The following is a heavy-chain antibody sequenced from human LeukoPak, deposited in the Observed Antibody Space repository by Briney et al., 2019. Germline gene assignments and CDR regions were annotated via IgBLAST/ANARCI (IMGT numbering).Heavy chain of an antibody. V-gene: IGHV1-69*05. CDR3: AKRGGFGANAFYYFDY. D-gene: IGHD4/OR15-4a*01. CDR1: GGTFSNFA. J-gene: IGHJ4*02. CDR2: IIPIFGAP. Sequence: ASVKLSCTASGGTFSNFAFSWVRQAPGQGLEWMGGIIPIFGAPLYAQKFQGRVTITTDDSTSTVYMGLSSLKSEDTAVYYCAKRGGFGANAFYYFDYWGQGTLVTVSS.